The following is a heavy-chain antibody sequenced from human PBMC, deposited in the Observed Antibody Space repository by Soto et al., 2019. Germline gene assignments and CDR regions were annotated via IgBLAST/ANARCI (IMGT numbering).Heavy chain of an antibody. D-gene: IGHD3-3*01. CDR3: ARGLGGWGLFGVVTKSLRTYNWFDP. CDR2: MNPNSGNT. CDR1: GYTFTSYD. V-gene: IGHV1-8*01. J-gene: IGHJ5*02. Sequence: ASVKVSCKASGYTFTSYDINWVRQATGQGLEWMGWMNPNSGNTGYAQKFQGRVTMTRNTSISTAYMELSSLRSEDTAVYYCARGLGGWGLFGVVTKSLRTYNWFDPWGQGTLVTVSS.